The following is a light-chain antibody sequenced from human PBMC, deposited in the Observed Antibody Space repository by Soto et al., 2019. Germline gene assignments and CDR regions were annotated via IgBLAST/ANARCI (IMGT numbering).Light chain of an antibody. CDR2: GAS. J-gene: IGKJ1*01. CDR1: QSVSSN. CDR3: QQYDNWPKT. V-gene: IGKV3-15*01. Sequence: EIVMTQSPATLSVSPGERATLSCRTSQSVSSNLAWYQQKPGQAPRLLIYGASTGATGIPARLGGSGSGTEFTLTISSLQSEDFAVYYCQQYDNWPKTFGQGTKVDIK.